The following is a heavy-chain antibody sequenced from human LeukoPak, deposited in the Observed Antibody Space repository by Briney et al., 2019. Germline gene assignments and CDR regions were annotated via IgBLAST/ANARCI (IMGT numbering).Heavy chain of an antibody. CDR2: ISSSGSTR. J-gene: IGHJ4*02. CDR1: GFTFSSYE. Sequence: PGGSLRLSCAASGFTFSSYEMNWVRQAPGKGLEWVSYISSSGSTRYYADSVKGRFTISRDNAKNSLDLQMNSLRAEDTAVYYCAKGYEPSGHWGQGTLVTVSS. V-gene: IGHV3-48*03. CDR3: AKGYEPSGH. D-gene: IGHD3-16*01.